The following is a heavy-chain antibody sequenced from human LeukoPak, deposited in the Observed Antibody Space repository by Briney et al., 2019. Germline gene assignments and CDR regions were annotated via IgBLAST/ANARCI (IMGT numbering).Heavy chain of an antibody. CDR1: DGSISSYY. Sequence: PSETLSLTCTVSDGSISSYYWSWIRQPPGKGLEWIGYIYYSGSTNYNPSLKGRVTISVDTSKNQFSLKLSSVTAADTAVYYCAGASLYYYGMDVWGKGTTVTVPS. CDR2: IYYSGST. CDR3: AGASLYYYGMDV. J-gene: IGHJ6*04. V-gene: IGHV4-59*01.